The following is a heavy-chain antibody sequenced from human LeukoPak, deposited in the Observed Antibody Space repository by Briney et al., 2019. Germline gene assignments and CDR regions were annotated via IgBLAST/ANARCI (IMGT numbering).Heavy chain of an antibody. V-gene: IGHV1-69*04. Sequence: ASVKVSCKASGGTFSSYAISWVRQAPGQGLEWMGRIIPILGIANYAQKFQGRVTITADKSTSTAYMELSSLRSEDTAVYYCARVRGSYYAFDIWGQGTMVTVSS. CDR1: GGTFSSYA. J-gene: IGHJ3*02. CDR3: ARVRGSYYAFDI. CDR2: IIPILGIA. D-gene: IGHD1-26*01.